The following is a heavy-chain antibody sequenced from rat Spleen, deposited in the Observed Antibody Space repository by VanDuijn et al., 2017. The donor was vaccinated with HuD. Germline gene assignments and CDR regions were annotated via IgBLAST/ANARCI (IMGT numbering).Heavy chain of an antibody. J-gene: IGHJ1*01. CDR2: ISYEGSTT. Sequence: EVQLVESGGGLVQPGRSLKLSCAASGFTFSNYGMAWVRQTPTKGLEWVASISYEGSTTYYGDSVKGRFTISRDNAKSTLYLQMNSLRSEDTATYYCARQKFITMMVVITSDWYFDFWGPGTMVTVSS. V-gene: IGHV5-22*01. CDR1: GFTFSNYG. D-gene: IGHD1-12*02. CDR3: ARQKFITMMVVITSDWYFDF.